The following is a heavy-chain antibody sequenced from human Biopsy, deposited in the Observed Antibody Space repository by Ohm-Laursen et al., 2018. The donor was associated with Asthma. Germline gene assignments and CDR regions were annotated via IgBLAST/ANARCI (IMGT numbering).Heavy chain of an antibody. D-gene: IGHD1-26*01. V-gene: IGHV3-30*18. J-gene: IGHJ4*02. CDR1: GFSFSHHG. Sequence: LSCAASGFSFSHHGMHWVRQAPGKGLDWVAVISFNGTNRNYTDSVKGRFTISRDNSRNTLHLQMNSLRAEDTAVYYCAKDVFPGWELRRGPDYWGQGTLVTVSS. CDR3: AKDVFPGWELRRGPDY. CDR2: ISFNGTNR.